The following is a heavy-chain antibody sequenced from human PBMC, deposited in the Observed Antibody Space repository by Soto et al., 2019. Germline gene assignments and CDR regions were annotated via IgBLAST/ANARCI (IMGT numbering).Heavy chain of an antibody. V-gene: IGHV4-59*01. CDR1: GGSLSGYD. CDR3: AREFYYDSSGIGFDS. D-gene: IGHD3-22*01. Sequence: PSETLSLTCTVSGGSLSGYDLSWIRQPPGKGLEWIGDFYSSGSPHHNPSLKNRVSISEDRSKNEFSLKLSSVTAADTAIYYCAREFYYDSSGIGFDSWGQGTMVTVPQ. J-gene: IGHJ4*02. CDR2: FYSSGSP.